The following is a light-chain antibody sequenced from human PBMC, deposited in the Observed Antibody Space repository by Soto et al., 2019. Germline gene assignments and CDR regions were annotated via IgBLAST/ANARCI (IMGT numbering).Light chain of an antibody. CDR1: QGIGNS. V-gene: IGKV1-27*01. CDR2: TAS. CDR3: QKYDSVPWS. Sequence: DIQMTQSPSSLSASVGDRVTITCRSSQGIGNSLAWYQQKPGKVPKVLIYTASTLHSGVPSRFSGSGSGTDFTLTINSLQPEDVATYFCQKYDSVPWSFGRATRV. J-gene: IGKJ1*01.